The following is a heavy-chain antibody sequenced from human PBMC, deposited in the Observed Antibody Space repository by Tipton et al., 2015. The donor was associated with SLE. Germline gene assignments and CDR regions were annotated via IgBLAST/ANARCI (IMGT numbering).Heavy chain of an antibody. V-gene: IGHV3-30*18. CDR1: GFTFSSYG. CDR2: IWYDGSNK. CDR3: AKDRDAEAAGMGY. J-gene: IGHJ4*02. Sequence: RSLRLSCAASGFTFSSYGMHWVRQAPGKGLEWVAVIWYDGSNKYYADSVKGRFTISRDNSKNTLYLQMNSLRAEDTAVYYCAKDRDAEAAGMGYWGQGTLVTVSS. D-gene: IGHD6-13*01.